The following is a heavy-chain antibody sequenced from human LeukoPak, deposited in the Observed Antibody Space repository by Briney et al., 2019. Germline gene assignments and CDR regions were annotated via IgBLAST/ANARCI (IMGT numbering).Heavy chain of an antibody. D-gene: IGHD5-18*01. CDR3: ASSELDTAMVIH. CDR2: IYYSGST. Sequence: SQTLSLTCTVSGGSISSGDYYWRWIRQPPGKGLEWIGYIYYSGSTYYNPSLKSRVTISVDTSKHQFSLKLSSVTAADTAVYYCASSELDTAMVIHGGQGTLVTVSS. J-gene: IGHJ4*02. V-gene: IGHV4-30-4*08. CDR1: GGSISSGDYY.